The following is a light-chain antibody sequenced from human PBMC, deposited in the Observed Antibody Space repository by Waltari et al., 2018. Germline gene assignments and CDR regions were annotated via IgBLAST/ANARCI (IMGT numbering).Light chain of an antibody. V-gene: IGKV3-15*01. Sequence: TVVTQSPATLSVSPGERATLSCRTSQTIGLSLAWYQQKPGQAPRLLIYHASTRATGIPARFSGSGSESEFTLTISSLQSEDGALYYCQQYNNWPPGTFGQGTRVEI. CDR3: QQYNNWPPGT. CDR2: HAS. J-gene: IGKJ1*01. CDR1: QTIGLS.